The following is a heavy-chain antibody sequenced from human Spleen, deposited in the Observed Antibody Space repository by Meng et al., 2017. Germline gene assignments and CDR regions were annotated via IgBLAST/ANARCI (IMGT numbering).Heavy chain of an antibody. V-gene: IGHV4-34*01. J-gene: IGHJ5*02. CDR1: GGSFSGYY. CDR2: INHSGST. Sequence: QLAQGGAGLLEPSDTLSLTCAVYGGSFSGYYWSWIRQPPGKGLEWIGEINHSGSTNYNLSLKSRVTISVDTSKNQFSLKLSSVTAADTAVYYCARRTYYDFWSGYYKTFDPWGQGTLVTVSS. CDR3: ARRTYYDFWSGYYKTFDP. D-gene: IGHD3-3*01.